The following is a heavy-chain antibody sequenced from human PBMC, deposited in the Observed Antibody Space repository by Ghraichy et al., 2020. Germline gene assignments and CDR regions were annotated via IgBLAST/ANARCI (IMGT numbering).Heavy chain of an antibody. J-gene: IGHJ3*02. D-gene: IGHD2-2*01. CDR3: ARPEGSTRQYAFDI. V-gene: IGHV4-38-2*01. Sequence: SETLSLTCVVYGDSISGGYCWCWIQQPRGKVLWWVSSIYRTRATYYNPSLKSRITISVDTSKNQFSLTLRAVTAADTAVYYCARPEGSTRQYAFDIWGHGTLVTVSS. CDR2: IYRTRAT. CDR1: GDSISGGYC.